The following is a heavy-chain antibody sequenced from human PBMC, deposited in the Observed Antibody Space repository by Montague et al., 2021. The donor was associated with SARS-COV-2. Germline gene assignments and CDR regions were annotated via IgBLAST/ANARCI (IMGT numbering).Heavy chain of an antibody. V-gene: IGHV4-59*12. Sequence: SETLSLTCTVSGGSISSYYWSWIRQPPGKGLEWIGYIYYSGSTNYNPSLKSRVTISVDTSKNQFPLKLSSVTAADTAVYYCARGPRITMIVVVITDIWFDPWGQGTLVTVSS. CDR1: GGSISSYY. J-gene: IGHJ5*02. D-gene: IGHD3-22*01. CDR3: ARGPRITMIVVVITDIWFDP. CDR2: IYYSGST.